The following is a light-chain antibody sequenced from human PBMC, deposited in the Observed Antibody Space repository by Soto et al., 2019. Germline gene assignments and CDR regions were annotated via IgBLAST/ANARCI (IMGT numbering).Light chain of an antibody. J-gene: IGKJ2*01. CDR3: QQYSSSLYT. CDR1: QSVSSNY. V-gene: IGKV3-20*01. CDR2: GAS. Sequence: EIALTQSPGTLSLSPGERVTLSCRASQSVSSNYLAWYQHKPGQAPRLIIYGASARATGIPDRFSGSGSGTDFTLTISRLEPEDFAVYYCQQYSSSLYTFGQGTK.